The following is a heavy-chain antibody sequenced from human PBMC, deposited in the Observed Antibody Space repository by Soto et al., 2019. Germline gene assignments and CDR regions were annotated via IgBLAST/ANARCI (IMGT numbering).Heavy chain of an antibody. Sequence: ASVKVSFKASGYTFTGYYMHWVRQAPGQGLEWMGWINPNSGGTNYAQKFQGRVTMTRDTSISTAYMELSRLRSDDAAVYYCARGVGYCSSTSCPYNWFDPWGQGTLVTVSS. CDR1: GYTFTGYY. D-gene: IGHD2-2*01. CDR2: INPNSGGT. CDR3: ARGVGYCSSTSCPYNWFDP. V-gene: IGHV1-2*02. J-gene: IGHJ5*02.